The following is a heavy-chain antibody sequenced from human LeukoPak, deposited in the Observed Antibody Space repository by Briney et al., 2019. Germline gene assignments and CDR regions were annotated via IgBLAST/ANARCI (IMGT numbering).Heavy chain of an antibody. CDR2: VYYTGST. CDR1: GASVTSGGFY. D-gene: IGHD3-10*01. Sequence: SETLSLTCSVSGASVTSGGFYWGWLRQPPGKGPEWIATVYYTGSTYYNPSLKSRVTISIDTSKNQFSLRLTSVAATDTAIYHCARHSGSGSLSRPFDPWGQGTLVTVSS. V-gene: IGHV4-39*01. CDR3: ARHSGSGSLSRPFDP. J-gene: IGHJ5*02.